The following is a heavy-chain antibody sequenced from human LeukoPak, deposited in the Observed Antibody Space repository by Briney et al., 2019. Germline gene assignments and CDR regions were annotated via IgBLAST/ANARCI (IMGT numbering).Heavy chain of an antibody. CDR3: ARGGIQLWFLVDY. J-gene: IGHJ4*02. CDR1: GYTFTGYF. Sequence: GASVKVSCKASGYTFTGYFMHWVRQAPGQGLEWMGWINPNRGGTNYAQKFQGRVTMTRDTSISTAYMELSSLRSDDTAVYYCARGGIQLWFLVDYWGQGTLVTVSS. V-gene: IGHV1-2*02. D-gene: IGHD5-18*01. CDR2: INPNRGGT.